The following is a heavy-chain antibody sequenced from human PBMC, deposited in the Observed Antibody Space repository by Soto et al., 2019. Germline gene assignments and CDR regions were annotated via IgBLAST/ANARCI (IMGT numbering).Heavy chain of an antibody. CDR2: VNSGGGYT. D-gene: IGHD3-10*01. J-gene: IGHJ4*02. Sequence: GGSLRLSCAASGFTFSNFDMSWVRQAPGKGLEWVSSVNSGGGYTIYADSVKGRFTISRDNSENTLYLQMNSLRADDTALYFCAKRYGSGTYFDHWGQGTPVTVSS. CDR3: AKRYGSGTYFDH. V-gene: IGHV3-23*01. CDR1: GFTFSNFD.